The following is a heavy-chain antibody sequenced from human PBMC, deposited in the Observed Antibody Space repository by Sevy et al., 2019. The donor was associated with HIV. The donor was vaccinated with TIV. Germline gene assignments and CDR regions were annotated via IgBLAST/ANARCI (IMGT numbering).Heavy chain of an antibody. CDR3: TRVEGAADWGMDV. CDR2: IRSKAYGGTT. V-gene: IGHV3-49*04. Sequence: GGSLRLSCRASGFTFDDYTMSWVRQAPGKGLEWVAFIRSKAYGGTTEYAASVKGRFTISRDESKSIDYLQMNSLKTEDTAVYYCTRVEGAADWGMDVWGQGPTVTVSS. D-gene: IGHD1-26*01. CDR1: GFTFDDYT. J-gene: IGHJ6*02.